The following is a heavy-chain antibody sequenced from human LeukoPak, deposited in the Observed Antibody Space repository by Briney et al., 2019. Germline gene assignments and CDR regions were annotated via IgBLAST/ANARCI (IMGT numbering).Heavy chain of an antibody. CDR1: GGSITSDY. V-gene: IGHV4-4*07. CDR3: ARDPDGYIDY. D-gene: IGHD5-24*01. J-gene: IGHJ4*02. CDR2: IYSSGSP. Sequence: SETLSLTCTVSGGSITSDYWSWIRQPAGEGLELIGRIYSSGSPSYNPSLKSRVTMSVDTSKNKFSLKVTSVTAADTAVYYCARDPDGYIDYWGQGTLVTVSS.